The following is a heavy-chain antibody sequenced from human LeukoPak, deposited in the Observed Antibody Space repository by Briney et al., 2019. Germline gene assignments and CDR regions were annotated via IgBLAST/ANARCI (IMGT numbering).Heavy chain of an antibody. Sequence: GGSLRLSCAASGFTFSSYAMHWVRQAPGKGLEWVAVISYDGSNKYYADSVKGRFTTSRDNSRNTLYLQMNSLRSDDTAVYYCARAGIAVAVAGFDYWGQGTLVTVSS. V-gene: IGHV3-30*04. CDR1: GFTFSSYA. CDR2: ISYDGSNK. J-gene: IGHJ4*02. CDR3: ARAGIAVAVAGFDY. D-gene: IGHD6-19*01.